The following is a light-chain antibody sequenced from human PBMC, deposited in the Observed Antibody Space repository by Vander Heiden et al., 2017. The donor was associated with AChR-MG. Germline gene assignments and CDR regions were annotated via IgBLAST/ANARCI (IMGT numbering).Light chain of an antibody. CDR1: ESIMKY. J-gene: IGKJ2*02. Sequence: DIQMTQSPSSLSASVRDRVTITCRASESIMKYLNWYQHKPGKAPKLLIYTATKLQSGVPSRFTGRGSETDFTLTITSLQPEDFATYYCQQSYGDARTFGQGTKLEV. CDR2: TAT. CDR3: QQSYGDART. V-gene: IGKV1-39*01.